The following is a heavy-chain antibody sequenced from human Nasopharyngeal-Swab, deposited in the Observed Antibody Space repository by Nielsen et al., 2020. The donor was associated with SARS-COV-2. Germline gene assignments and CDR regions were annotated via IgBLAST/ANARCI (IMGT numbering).Heavy chain of an antibody. CDR3: ARGKRIAVAGNDVPRQQYYFDY. V-gene: IGHV1-3*01. CDR2: INAGNGNT. D-gene: IGHD6-19*01. CDR1: GYTFTSYA. J-gene: IGHJ4*02. Sequence: ASVKVSCKASGYTFTSYAMHWVRQAPGQRLEWMGWINAGNGNTKYSQKFQGRVTITRDTSASTAYMELSSLRSEDTAVYYCARGKRIAVAGNDVPRQQYYFDYWGQGTLVTVSS.